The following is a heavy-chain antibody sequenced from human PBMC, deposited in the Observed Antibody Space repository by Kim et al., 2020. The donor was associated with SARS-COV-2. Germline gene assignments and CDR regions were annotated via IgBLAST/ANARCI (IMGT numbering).Heavy chain of an antibody. CDR3: SRDRSGAGDY. CDR2: IRNKGESNST. Sequence: GGSLRLSCAASGFPFTDHFMDWVRQAPGKGLEWVARIRNKGESNSTDYAAPVNGRFTVARDDSKNSLYLQMNSLKTEDSAMYYCSRDRSGAGDYRGGGTLVTVSS. J-gene: IGHJ4*02. V-gene: IGHV3-72*01. D-gene: IGHD6-13*01. CDR1: GFPFTDHF.